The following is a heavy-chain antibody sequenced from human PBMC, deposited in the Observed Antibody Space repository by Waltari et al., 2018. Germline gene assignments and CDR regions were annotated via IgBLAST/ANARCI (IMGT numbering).Heavy chain of an antibody. V-gene: IGHV3-7*01. CDR1: GFDFSSYW. D-gene: IGHD2-15*01. CDR3: ARDGEYCSGDKCYSYWYFDL. Sequence: EVQLVESGGGLVQPGGSLRLSCAVSGFDFSSYWMSWVRQVPGKGLEWVSNIKQDVSELYYVDSVKGRFTISRDNAKNSLYLQMNSLRAEDTAMYYCARDGEYCSGDKCYSYWYFDLWGRGTLVTVSS. J-gene: IGHJ2*01. CDR2: IKQDVSEL.